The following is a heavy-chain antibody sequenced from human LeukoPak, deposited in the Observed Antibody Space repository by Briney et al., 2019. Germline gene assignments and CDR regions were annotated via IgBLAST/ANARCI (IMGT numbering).Heavy chain of an antibody. V-gene: IGHV4-59*01. D-gene: IGHD2-21*02. CDR2: IYYRGST. CDR3: ARGPPGVVVTTILFYFDY. J-gene: IGHJ4*02. Sequence: SETLSLTCTVSGGSISSYYWTWVPPPPGKGTEWIWYIYYRGSTNYNPSLKSRVTISVDTSKNQFSLRLSSVTAADTAVYYCARGPPGVVVTTILFYFDYWGQGTLVSVSS. CDR1: GGSISSYY.